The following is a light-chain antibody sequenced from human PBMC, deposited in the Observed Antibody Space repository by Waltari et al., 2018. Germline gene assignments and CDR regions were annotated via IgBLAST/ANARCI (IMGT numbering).Light chain of an antibody. V-gene: IGLV3-21*02. CDR2: DDG. CDR1: NIGRKN. J-gene: IGLJ1*01. Sequence: SYVLTQPPSVSVAPGQTARISCDGNNIGRKNVHWYQQKPGQAPVLVVYDDGDRPSGIPGRFSGSNSGNTATLTISRVDAGDEADYYCQVWDSGSDHYVFGTVTKVTVL. CDR3: QVWDSGSDHYV.